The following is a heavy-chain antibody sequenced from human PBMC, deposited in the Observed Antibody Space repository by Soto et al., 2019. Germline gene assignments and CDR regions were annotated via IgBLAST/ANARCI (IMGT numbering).Heavy chain of an antibody. V-gene: IGHV4-34*01. D-gene: IGHD5-12*01. Sequence: QVQLQQWGAGLLKPSETLSLTCAVYGGSFSGYYWSWIRQPPGKGLEWIGEINHSGSTNYNPSLKSRVTITVDTSKTQFSLKLSSVTAADTAVYYCARLGSRVDVDIVATKSHYYYYMDVWGKGTTVTVSS. CDR3: ARLGSRVDVDIVATKSHYYYYMDV. J-gene: IGHJ6*03. CDR1: GGSFSGYY. CDR2: INHSGST.